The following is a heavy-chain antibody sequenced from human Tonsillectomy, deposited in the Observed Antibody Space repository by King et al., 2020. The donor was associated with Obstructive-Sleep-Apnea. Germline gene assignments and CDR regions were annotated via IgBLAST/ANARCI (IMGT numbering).Heavy chain of an antibody. V-gene: IGHV4-38-2*02. CDR3: ARGGAYSYPVDH. CDR1: GYSIRSGYY. CDR2: IYYSGST. Sequence: VQLQESGPGLVKPSETLSLTCTVSGYSIRSGYYWGWIQQPPGKGLEWIASIYYSGSTFYNPSLQRRVTISLDTSQNQFSLKLSAVTAADTAVYYCARGGAYSYPVDHWGQGTLVTVSS. D-gene: IGHD5-18*01. J-gene: IGHJ4*02.